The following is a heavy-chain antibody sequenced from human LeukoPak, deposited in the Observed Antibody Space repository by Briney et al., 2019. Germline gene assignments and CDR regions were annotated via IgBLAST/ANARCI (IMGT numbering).Heavy chain of an antibody. V-gene: IGHV3-30*18. J-gene: IGHJ5*02. D-gene: IGHD3-10*01. CDR1: GXSFSNYG. CDR3: AKEWPRYGSGTNWFDP. CDR2: ISYDGSNN. Sequence: GGSLRLSCAASGXSFSNYGMHWVRQAPGKGLECVAIISYDGSNNYYADSVKGRFTISRDNSRNTLYLQMNSLRAEDTAVYYCAKEWPRYGSGTNWFDPWGQGTLVTVSS.